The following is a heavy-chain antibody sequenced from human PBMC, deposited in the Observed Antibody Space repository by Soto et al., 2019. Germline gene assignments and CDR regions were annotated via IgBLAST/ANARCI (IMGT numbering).Heavy chain of an antibody. CDR1: GYTFTSYP. V-gene: IGHV1-3*01. J-gene: IGHJ4*02. Sequence: ASVNVSCKASGYTFTSYPTHWVRQAPGQRLEWMGWIDAGNGNTKYSQKFRGRVTFTADESTSTAYMELSSLRSEDTAVYYCATVTPGDYWGQGTLVTVSS. CDR3: ATVTPGDY. CDR2: IDAGNGNT.